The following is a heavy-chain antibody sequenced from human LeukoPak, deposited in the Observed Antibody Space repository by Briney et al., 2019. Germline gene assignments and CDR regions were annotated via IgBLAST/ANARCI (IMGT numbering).Heavy chain of an antibody. J-gene: IGHJ4*02. CDR3: ARGKHYYGSGSLSEA. CDR2: IYYSGST. Sequence: SETLSLTCTVSGGSISSYYWSWIRQPPGKGLEWIGYIYYSGSTNYNPSLKSRVTISVDTSKNQFSLKLSSVTAADTAVYYCARGKHYYGSGSLSEARGQGTLVTVSS. D-gene: IGHD3-10*01. V-gene: IGHV4-59*08. CDR1: GGSISSYY.